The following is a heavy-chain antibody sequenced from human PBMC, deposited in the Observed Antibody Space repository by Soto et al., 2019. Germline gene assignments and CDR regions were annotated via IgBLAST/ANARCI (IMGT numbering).Heavy chain of an antibody. Sequence: QVQLVQTGAEVKRPGASVKVSCRASGYTFVDYALHWVRQAPGQGLEWVGWLNPNTGNIKYSHKFEDRVSITRDTATSTAYMELRGLRSEDTAVYCCSREGIVAENWFDPWGQGTLVTVSS. V-gene: IGHV1-3*01. CDR1: GYTFVDYA. J-gene: IGHJ5*02. CDR3: SREGIVAENWFDP. CDR2: LNPNTGNI. D-gene: IGHD5-12*01.